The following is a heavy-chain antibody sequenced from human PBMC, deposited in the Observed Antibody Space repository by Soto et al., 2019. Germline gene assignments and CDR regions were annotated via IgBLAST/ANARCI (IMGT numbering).Heavy chain of an antibody. J-gene: IGHJ5*02. CDR3: ARAYYGSGSYYSPGWFDP. CDR2: ISYDGSNK. V-gene: IGHV3-30-3*01. Sequence: PGGSLRLSCAASGFTFSSYAMHWVRQAPGKGLEWVAVISYDGSNKYYADSVKGRFTISRDNSKNTLYLQMNSLRSDDTAVYYCARAYYGSGSYYSPGWFDPWGQGTLVTVSS. D-gene: IGHD3-10*01. CDR1: GFTFSSYA.